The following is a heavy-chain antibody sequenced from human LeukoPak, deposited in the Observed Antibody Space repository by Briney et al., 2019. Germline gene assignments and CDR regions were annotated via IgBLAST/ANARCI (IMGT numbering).Heavy chain of an antibody. CDR1: GFTFSSYG. D-gene: IGHD3-3*01. CDR2: IRYDGSNK. J-gene: IGHJ4*02. CDR3: AKGRFLEWLRFDH. V-gene: IGHV3-30*02. Sequence: GGSLRLSWAAAGFTFSSYGMHWGRQAPGKGLEWVAFIRYDGSNKYYADSVKGRFTISRDNCKNTLYLQMNSLRAEDTAVYYCAKGRFLEWLRFDHWRQATLVTVSS.